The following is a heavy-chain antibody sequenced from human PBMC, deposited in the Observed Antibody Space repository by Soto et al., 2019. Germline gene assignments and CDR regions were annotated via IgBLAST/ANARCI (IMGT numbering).Heavy chain of an antibody. CDR3: AREGGSLNWLDL. Sequence: GGSLRLSCAASGFTFSSYSMNWVRQAPGKGLEWVSSISSSSSYIYYADSVKGRFTISRDNAKNSLYLQMNSLRAEDTAVYYCAREGGSLNWLDLWGQGTLVTFSS. V-gene: IGHV3-21*01. CDR2: ISSSSSYI. D-gene: IGHD1-26*01. CDR1: GFTFSSYS. J-gene: IGHJ5*02.